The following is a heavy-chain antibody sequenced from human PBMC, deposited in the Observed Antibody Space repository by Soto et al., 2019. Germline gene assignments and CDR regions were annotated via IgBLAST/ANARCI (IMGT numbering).Heavy chain of an antibody. CDR3: ARDLTPSHS. CDR2: ITAYNGNT. CDR1: GYTFTSYG. J-gene: IGHJ4*02. V-gene: IGHV1-18*01. Sequence: QVQLVQSGAEVKKPGASVKVSCKASGYTFTSYGISWVRQAPGQGLEWMGWITAYNGNTNYAQNLQGRVTMTADTATSTAYMELRRLRSVHTAVFYCARDLTPSHSWAQGTLVTVSS. D-gene: IGHD2-15*01.